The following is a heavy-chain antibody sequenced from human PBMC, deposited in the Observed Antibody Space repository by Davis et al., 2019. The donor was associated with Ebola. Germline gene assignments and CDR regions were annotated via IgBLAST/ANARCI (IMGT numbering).Heavy chain of an antibody. CDR3: ARFGYYRGYYGMEG. D-gene: IGHD3-3*01. CDR2: INHSGST. Sequence: MPSETLSLTCALHGGSFSGYYWRWLRQPPGKGLEWIGEINHSGSTNYNPSLKRRVTISIDTSKNQFSLKLSSVTAADTAVYYCARFGYYRGYYGMEGWGQGTTVTVAS. V-gene: IGHV4-34*01. CDR1: GGSFSGYY. J-gene: IGHJ6*02.